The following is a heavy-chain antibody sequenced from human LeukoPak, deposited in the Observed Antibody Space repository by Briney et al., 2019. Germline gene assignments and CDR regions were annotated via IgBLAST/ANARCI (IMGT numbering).Heavy chain of an antibody. J-gene: IGHJ6*03. CDR2: ISGSGGST. CDR3: AKSGPIRFLEWWDYYYYMDV. Sequence: GGSLRLSCAASGFTFSSYSMNWVRQAPGKGLEWVSAISGSGGSTYYADSVKGRFTISRDNSKNTLYLQMNSLRAEDTAVYYCAKSGPIRFLEWWDYYYYMDVWGKGTTVTVSS. V-gene: IGHV3-23*01. D-gene: IGHD3-3*01. CDR1: GFTFSSYS.